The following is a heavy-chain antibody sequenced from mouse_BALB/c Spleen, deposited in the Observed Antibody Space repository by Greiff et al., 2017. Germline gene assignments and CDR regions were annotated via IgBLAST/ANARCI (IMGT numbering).Heavy chain of an antibody. Sequence: EVKLQESGAELVRPGALVKLSCKASGFNIKDYYMHWVKQRPEQGLEWIGWIDPENGNTIYDPKFQGKASITADTSSNTAYLQLSSLTSEDTAVYYCARRYGNHGGDYWGQGTSVTVSS. V-gene: IGHV14-1*02. CDR3: ARRYGNHGGDY. J-gene: IGHJ4*01. D-gene: IGHD2-1*01. CDR2: IDPENGNT. CDR1: GFNIKDYY.